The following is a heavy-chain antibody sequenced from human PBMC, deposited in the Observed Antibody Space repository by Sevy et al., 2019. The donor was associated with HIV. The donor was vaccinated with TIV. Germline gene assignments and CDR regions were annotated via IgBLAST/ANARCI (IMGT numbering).Heavy chain of an antibody. V-gene: IGHV1-18*01. Sequence: ASVKVFCKASGYTFTTYAITWVRQAPGEGLEWMGWISVNNGNRNYAQKVQDRVTMTTDTSTKTAYMELRSLRSDDTAMYYCARVVMSSSWPCFDYWGQGTLVTVSS. CDR3: ARVVMSSSWPCFDY. CDR2: ISVNNGNR. CDR1: GYTFTTYA. D-gene: IGHD6-13*01. J-gene: IGHJ4*02.